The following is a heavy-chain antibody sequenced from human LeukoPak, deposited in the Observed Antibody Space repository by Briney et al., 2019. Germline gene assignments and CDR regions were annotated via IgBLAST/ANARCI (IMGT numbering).Heavy chain of an antibody. CDR1: GGTFSSYA. Sequence: GASVKVSCKASGGTFSSYAISWVRQAPGQGLEWMGGIIPIFGTANYAQRIQGRVTITADESTSTAYMELSSLRSEDTAVYYCARGPMSSSTLYFDYWGQGTLVTVSS. D-gene: IGHD6-13*01. V-gene: IGHV1-69*13. J-gene: IGHJ4*02. CDR3: ARGPMSSSTLYFDY. CDR2: IIPIFGTA.